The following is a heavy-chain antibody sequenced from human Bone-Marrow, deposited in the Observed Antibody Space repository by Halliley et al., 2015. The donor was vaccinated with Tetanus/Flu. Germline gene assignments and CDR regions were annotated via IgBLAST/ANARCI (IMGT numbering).Heavy chain of an antibody. V-gene: IGHV3-7*01. CDR2: IKQDGSEK. CDR3: ARDCGGSRFDFHGMGV. CDR1: GFIFNNYW. Sequence: SLRLSCAASGFIFNNYWMSWVRQAPGKGLEWVATIKQDGSEKYYVDSVEGRFTISRDNAKNSLYLQMNSLRAEDTAVYYCARDCGGSRFDFHGMGVWGQGPTVPVPS. J-gene: IGHJ6*02. D-gene: IGHD5-12*01.